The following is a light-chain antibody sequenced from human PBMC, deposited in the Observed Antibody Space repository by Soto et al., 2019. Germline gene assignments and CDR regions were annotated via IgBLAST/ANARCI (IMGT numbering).Light chain of an antibody. Sequence: QSVLTQPHSASGTPGQRGTISCSGTNSNIVSNFVYWYQHLPGTTPKLLVFSYNQRPSGVPDRSSGSKSVSSASLAISGLWSEDKGDYYCARRYDPLSGWVFGGWTKLTVL. CDR1: NSNIVSNF. V-gene: IGLV1-47*02. CDR2: SYN. CDR3: ARRYDPLSGWV. J-gene: IGLJ3*02.